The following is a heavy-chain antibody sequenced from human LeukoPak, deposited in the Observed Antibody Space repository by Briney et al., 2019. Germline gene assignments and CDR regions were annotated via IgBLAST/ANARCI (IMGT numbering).Heavy chain of an antibody. D-gene: IGHD6-6*01. CDR1: GGSISGSSYY. J-gene: IGHJ6*02. Sequence: QPSETLSLTCTVSGGSISGSSYYWGWIRQPPGKGLEWIGSIYYSGSTYYNPSLKSRVTISVDTSKNQFSLKLSSVTAADTAVYYCARVSIEYSSSRTYYYYGMDVWGQGTTVTVSS. V-gene: IGHV4-39*07. CDR2: IYYSGST. CDR3: ARVSIEYSSSRTYYYYGMDV.